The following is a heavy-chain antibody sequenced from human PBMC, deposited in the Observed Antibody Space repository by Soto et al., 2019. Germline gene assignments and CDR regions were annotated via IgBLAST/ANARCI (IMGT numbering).Heavy chain of an antibody. J-gene: IGHJ6*02. CDR1: GFTFSSYA. V-gene: IGHV3-23*01. CDR3: ASAAVPYYYYGMDV. Sequence: GGSLRLSCAASGFTFSSYAMSWVRQAPGKGLEWVPAISGSGGSTYYADSVKGRFTISRDNSKNTLYLQMNSLRAEDTAVYYCASAAVPYYYYGMDVWGQGTTVTVSS. D-gene: IGHD2-2*01. CDR2: ISGSGGST.